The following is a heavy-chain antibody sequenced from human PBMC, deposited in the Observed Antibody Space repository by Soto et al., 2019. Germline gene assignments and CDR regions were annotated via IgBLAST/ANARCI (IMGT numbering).Heavy chain of an antibody. D-gene: IGHD3-10*01. Sequence: QVQLVESGGGVVQPGRSLRLSCAASGFTFSSYGMHWVRQAPGKGLEWVAVIWYDGSNKYYADSVKGRFTISRDNSKNTLYLQINSLRAEDTAVYYCARGGTMVRGFDYWGQGTLVTVSS. CDR3: ARGGTMVRGFDY. CDR2: IWYDGSNK. V-gene: IGHV3-33*01. CDR1: GFTFSSYG. J-gene: IGHJ4*02.